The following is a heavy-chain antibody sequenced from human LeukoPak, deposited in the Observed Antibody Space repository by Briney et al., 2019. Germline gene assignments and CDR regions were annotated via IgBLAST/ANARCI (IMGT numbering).Heavy chain of an antibody. CDR3: ARSLTGYDPLSAF. CDR1: GLTFSSYA. CDR2: MTASSVTF. Sequence: GGSLRLSCVVSGLTFSSYAMNCVRQVPGRGLEWIAYMTASSVTFYYADSVRGRFTISRDNAKNSLFLQMDSLTVEDTAVYYCARSLTGYDPLSAFWGHGTLVTVSS. J-gene: IGHJ4*01. V-gene: IGHV3-48*03. D-gene: IGHD3-9*01.